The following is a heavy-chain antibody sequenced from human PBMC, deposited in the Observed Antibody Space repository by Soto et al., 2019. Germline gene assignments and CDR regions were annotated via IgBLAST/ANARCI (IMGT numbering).Heavy chain of an antibody. CDR2: IYSGGST. V-gene: IGHV3-53*01. CDR3: ARASSRWGSDAAH. Sequence: EVHLVESGGGLIQPGGSLRLSCAASGFSVSANYMSWVRQAPGKGLEWVSAIYSGGSTVYADSVKGRFTISRDNSKNTLSLKMNSLRAEDTAVYSCARASSRWGSDAAHWGQGTLVTVSP. D-gene: IGHD3-16*01. CDR1: GFSVSANY. J-gene: IGHJ4*02.